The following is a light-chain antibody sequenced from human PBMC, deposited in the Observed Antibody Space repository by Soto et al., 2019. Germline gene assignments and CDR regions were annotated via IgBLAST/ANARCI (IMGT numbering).Light chain of an antibody. CDR2: DVS. Sequence: QSVLTQPASLSGSPGQSITISCTGTSSDVGGYNYVPWYQHHPGKAPKLMIYDVSNRPSGVSNRFSGSKSGNTASLSISGLQPEDEADYYCSSYRTSHTRQIVCGTGTKVTVL. CDR1: SSDVGGYNY. J-gene: IGLJ1*01. V-gene: IGLV2-14*03. CDR3: SSYRTSHTRQIV.